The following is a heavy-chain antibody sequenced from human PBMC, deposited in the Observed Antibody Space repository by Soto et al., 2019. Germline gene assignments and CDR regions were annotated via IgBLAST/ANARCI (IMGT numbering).Heavy chain of an antibody. CDR2: INAGNGNT. D-gene: IGHD3-16*01. CDR1: GYTFTSYA. CDR3: AREQSGEIMTMTDAFDI. Sequence: ASVKVSCKASGYTFTSYAMHWVRQAPGQRLEWMGWINAGNGNTQYSQKFQGRVTITRDTSASIAYMEVSGLRSEDTALYYCAREQSGEIMTMTDAFDILGQGTMVT. V-gene: IGHV1-3*01. J-gene: IGHJ3*02.